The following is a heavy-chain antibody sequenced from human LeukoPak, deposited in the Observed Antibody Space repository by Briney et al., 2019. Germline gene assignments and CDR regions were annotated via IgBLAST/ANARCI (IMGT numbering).Heavy chain of an antibody. CDR1: GGSISSSSYY. D-gene: IGHD6-13*01. J-gene: IGHJ4*02. CDR3: ARQNNPNPAAAGY. CDR2: IYYSGST. V-gene: IGHV4-39*01. Sequence: SETLSLTCTVSGGSISSSSYYWGWIRQPPGKGLEWIGSIYYSGSTYYNPSLKSRVTISVDTSKNQFSLKLSSVTAADTAVYYCARQNNPNPAAAGYWGQGTLVTVSS.